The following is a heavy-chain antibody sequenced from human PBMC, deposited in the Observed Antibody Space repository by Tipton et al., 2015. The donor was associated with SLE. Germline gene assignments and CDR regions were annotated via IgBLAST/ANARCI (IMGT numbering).Heavy chain of an antibody. J-gene: IGHJ4*02. CDR3: ARDHPVAGPFDY. Sequence: TLSLTCTVSGGSISNYCWSWIRQPAGKGLEWIGRIYTSGSTNYNPPLKSRVTMSVDTSKNQFSLKLSSVTAADTAVYYCARDHPVAGPFDYWGQGTLVTVSS. D-gene: IGHD6-19*01. CDR2: IYTSGST. CDR1: GGSISNYC. V-gene: IGHV4-4*07.